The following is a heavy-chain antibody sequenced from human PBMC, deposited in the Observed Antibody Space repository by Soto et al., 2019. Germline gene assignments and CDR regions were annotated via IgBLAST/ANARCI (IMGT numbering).Heavy chain of an antibody. Sequence: PSETLSLTCTVSGGSISSSSYYWGWIRQPPGKGLEWIGSIYYSGSTYYNPSLKSRVTISVDTSKNQFSLKLSSVTAADTAVYYCARLASQTWFGELSYNWFDPWGQGTLVTV. J-gene: IGHJ5*02. CDR1: GGSISSSSYY. CDR2: IYYSGST. D-gene: IGHD3-10*01. CDR3: ARLASQTWFGELSYNWFDP. V-gene: IGHV4-39*01.